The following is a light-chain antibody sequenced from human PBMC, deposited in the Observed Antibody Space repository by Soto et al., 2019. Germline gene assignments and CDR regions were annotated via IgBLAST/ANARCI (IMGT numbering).Light chain of an antibody. J-gene: IGKJ5*01. CDR3: QQDYSLTIT. V-gene: IGKV1-5*01. Sequence: DVQMTQSPSTLSASVGDRVTITCRASQSISHFLAWYQQKPGKVPKLLIYDASNLGSGVPSRFSGSGSGTDFTLTINSLQPDDFATYYSQQDYSLTITFGQGTRLEI. CDR1: QSISHF. CDR2: DAS.